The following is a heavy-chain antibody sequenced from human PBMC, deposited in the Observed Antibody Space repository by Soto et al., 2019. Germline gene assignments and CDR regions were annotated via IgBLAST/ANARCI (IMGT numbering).Heavy chain of an antibody. CDR1: GGSISSSSYY. J-gene: IGHJ3*02. CDR3: ARMVLKGILRYFDWSQKEKTNDAFDI. CDR2: IYYSGST. V-gene: IGHV4-39*01. D-gene: IGHD3-9*01. Sequence: QLQLQESGPGLVKPSETLSLTCTVSGGSISSSSYYWGWIRQPPGKGLEWIGSIYYSGSTYYNPSLKSRVTISVDTSKNQFSLKLSSVTAADTAVYYCARMVLKGILRYFDWSQKEKTNDAFDIWGQGTMVTVSS.